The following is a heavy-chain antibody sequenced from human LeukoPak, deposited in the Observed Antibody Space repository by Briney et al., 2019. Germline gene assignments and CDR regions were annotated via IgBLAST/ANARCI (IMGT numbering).Heavy chain of an antibody. V-gene: IGHV4-59*01. J-gene: IGHJ4*02. CDR3: ARGVPATGLLFDY. Sequence: SETLSLTCTVSGGSISSYYWNWIRQPPGKGLEWIGYIYYSGSTNYNPSLKSRVTISVDTSKNQFSLNLSSVTAADTAAYYCARGVPATGLLFDYWGQGTLVTASS. CDR1: GGSISSYY. D-gene: IGHD2-2*01. CDR2: IYYSGST.